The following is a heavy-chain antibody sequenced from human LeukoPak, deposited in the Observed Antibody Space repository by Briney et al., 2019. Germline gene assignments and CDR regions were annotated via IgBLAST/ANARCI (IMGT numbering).Heavy chain of an antibody. CDR2: IYTSGST. CDR3: AKAGVLWPGEPTLDL. CDR1: GGSISSGSYY. Sequence: SETLSLTCTVSGGSISSGSYYWSWIRQPAGKGLEWIGRIYTSGSTNYNPSLKSRVTISVDTSKNQFSLKLSSVTAADTAVYYCAKAGVLWPGEPTLDLWGQGTLVTVSS. J-gene: IGHJ4*01. D-gene: IGHD3-10*01. V-gene: IGHV4-61*02.